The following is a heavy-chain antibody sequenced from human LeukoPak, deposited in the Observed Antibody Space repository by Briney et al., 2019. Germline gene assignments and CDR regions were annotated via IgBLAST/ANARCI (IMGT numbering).Heavy chain of an antibody. CDR1: GYSIRSSYY. V-gene: IGHV4-38-2*02. CDR3: ARGDRTAAISWFDP. D-gene: IGHD2-2*01. CDR2: FHYSGNT. Sequence: SETLSLTCTVSGYSIRSSYYWGWIRPAPGKGLEWIGSFHYSGNTYYNPSLKSRASISVDTSKNQFSLTLSSVTAADTAVYYCARGDRTAAISWFDPWGQGTLVTVSS. J-gene: IGHJ5*02.